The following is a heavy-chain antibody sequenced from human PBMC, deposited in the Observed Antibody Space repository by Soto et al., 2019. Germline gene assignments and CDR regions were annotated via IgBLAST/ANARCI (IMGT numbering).Heavy chain of an antibody. J-gene: IGHJ4*02. V-gene: IGHV3-15*07. CDR2: IKSKTDGGTT. D-gene: IGHD3-22*01. Sequence: NWIRQPPGKGLEWVGRIKSKTDGGTTDYAAPVKGRFTISRDDSKNTLYLQMNSLKTEDTAVYYCAKVPYGSSGYYYFLDYWGQGTLVTVSS. CDR3: AKVPYGSSGYYYFLDY.